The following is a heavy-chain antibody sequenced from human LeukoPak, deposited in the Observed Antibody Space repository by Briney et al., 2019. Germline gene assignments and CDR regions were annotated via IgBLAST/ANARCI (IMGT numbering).Heavy chain of an antibody. D-gene: IGHD4-17*01. CDR3: ARGATVTTFDY. Sequence: GGSLRLSCAASGFTFSSYWMSWVRQAPGKGLEWVSVIYSGGSTYYADSVKGRFTISRDNSKNTLYLQMNSLRAEDTAVYYCARGATVTTFDYWGQGTLVTVSS. V-gene: IGHV3-66*01. J-gene: IGHJ4*02. CDR2: IYSGGST. CDR1: GFTFSSYW.